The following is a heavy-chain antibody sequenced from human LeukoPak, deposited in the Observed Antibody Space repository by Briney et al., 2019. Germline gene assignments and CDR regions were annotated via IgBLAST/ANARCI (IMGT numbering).Heavy chain of an antibody. V-gene: IGHV4-4*07. CDR2: MYTGGRT. J-gene: IGHJ3*02. CDR3: ARDSPGAFDI. Sequence: PSETLSLTCTVSGGSISSYYWSWIRQPAGKGLEWIGRMYTGGRTSYNPSLKSRVTMSVDTSKNQFSLKVNSLTAADTAVYYCARDSPGAFDIWGQGTMVTVSS. CDR1: GGSISSYY.